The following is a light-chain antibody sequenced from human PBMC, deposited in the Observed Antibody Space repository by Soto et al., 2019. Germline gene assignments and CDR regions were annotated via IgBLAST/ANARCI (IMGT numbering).Light chain of an antibody. V-gene: IGLV2-23*01. CDR3: SSYVGGSTLL. CDR1: SSDVGNYNL. J-gene: IGLJ2*01. Sequence: QSALTQPASVSGSPGQSITISCTGTSSDVGNYNLVSWYQQHPGKAPKLMIYEGSKRPSGVSNRFSGSKSGNTASLTISGLQAEDEADYYCSSYVGGSTLLFGGGTKVTVL. CDR2: EGS.